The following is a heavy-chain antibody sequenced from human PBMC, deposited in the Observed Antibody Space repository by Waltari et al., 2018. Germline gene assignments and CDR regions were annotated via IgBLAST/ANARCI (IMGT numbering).Heavy chain of an antibody. CDR3: ARGPYYYDSSGYYYAAFDI. V-gene: IGHV4-59*01. D-gene: IGHD3-22*01. J-gene: IGHJ3*02. CDR1: GGSISSYY. CDR2: IYYSGST. Sequence: QVQLQESGSGLVKPSETLSLTCTVSGGSISSYYWSWIRQPPGKGLEWIGYIYYSGSTNYNPPLKSRVTISVDTSKNQFSLKLSSVTAADTAVYYCARGPYYYDSSGYYYAAFDIWGQGTMVSV.